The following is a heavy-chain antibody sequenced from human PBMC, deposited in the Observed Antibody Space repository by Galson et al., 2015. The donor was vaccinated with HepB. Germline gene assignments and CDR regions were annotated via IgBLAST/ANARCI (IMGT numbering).Heavy chain of an antibody. V-gene: IGHV1-69*13. CDR3: ARVGGVGTGGDSLLDY. CDR1: GGTFSRYA. CDR2: IIPIFGTA. D-gene: IGHD2-21*02. Sequence: SVKVSCKASGGTFSRYAISWVRQAPGQGLEWMGGIIPIFGTANYAQKFQGRVTITSDESTSTAYMELSSLRSEDTAVYYCARVGGVGTGGDSLLDYWGQGTLVTVSS. J-gene: IGHJ4*02.